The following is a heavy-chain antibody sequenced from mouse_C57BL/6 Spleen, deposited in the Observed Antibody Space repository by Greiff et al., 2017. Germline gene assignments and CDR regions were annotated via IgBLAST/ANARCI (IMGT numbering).Heavy chain of an antibody. V-gene: IGHV1-62-2*01. CDR1: GYTFTEYT. CDR2: FYPGSGSI. D-gene: IGHD1-1*01. J-gene: IGHJ1*03. CDR3: ARHAPFITTVVARYFDV. Sequence: VKLQESGAELVKPGASVKLSCKASGYTFTEYTIHWVKQRSGQGLEWIGWFYPGSGSIKYNEKFKDKATLTADKSSSTVYMELSRLTSEDSAVYFCARHAPFITTVVARYFDVWGTGTTVTVSS.